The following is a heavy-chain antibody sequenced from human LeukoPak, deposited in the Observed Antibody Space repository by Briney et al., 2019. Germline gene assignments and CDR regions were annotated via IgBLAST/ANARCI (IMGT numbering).Heavy chain of an antibody. CDR2: MNPNSGNT. V-gene: IGHV1-8*01. CDR1: GYTFTSYD. J-gene: IGHJ3*02. Sequence: GASVKVSCKASGYTFTSYDINWVRQATGQGLEWMGWMNPNSGNTGYAQKFQGRVTMTEDTSTDTAYMELSSLRSEDTAVYYCATDSGSYYDAFDIWGQGTMVTVSS. D-gene: IGHD1-26*01. CDR3: ATDSGSYYDAFDI.